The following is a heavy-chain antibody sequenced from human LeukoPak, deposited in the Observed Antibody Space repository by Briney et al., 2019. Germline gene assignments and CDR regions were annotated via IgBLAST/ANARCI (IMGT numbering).Heavy chain of an antibody. D-gene: IGHD6-13*01. CDR3: VKGRISEDGLDF. V-gene: IGHV3-66*01. J-gene: IGHJ4*02. CDR1: GFTVSSNY. Sequence: PGGSLRLSCAASGFTVSSNYMSWVRQAPGKGLEWVSAIYSGGSTYYADSVKGRFTISRDNSKNMLYLQMNSLRAEDTAVYYCVKGRISEDGLDFWGQGTLVTVSS. CDR2: IYSGGST.